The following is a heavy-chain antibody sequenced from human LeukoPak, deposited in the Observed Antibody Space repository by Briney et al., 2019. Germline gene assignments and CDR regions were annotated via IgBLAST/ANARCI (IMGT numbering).Heavy chain of an antibody. Sequence: GGSLRLSCAASGFTVSSNYMSWVRQAPGKGLEWVSVIYSGGSTYYADSVKGRFTISRDNSKNSLYLQMNSLRAEDTAVYYCARDRGFEMGLFDYWGQGTLVTVSS. J-gene: IGHJ4*02. D-gene: IGHD3-10*01. CDR3: ARDRGFEMGLFDY. CDR1: GFTVSSNY. V-gene: IGHV3-53*01. CDR2: IYSGGST.